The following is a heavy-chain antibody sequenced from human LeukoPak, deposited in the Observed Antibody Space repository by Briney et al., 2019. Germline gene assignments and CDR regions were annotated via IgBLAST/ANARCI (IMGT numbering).Heavy chain of an antibody. CDR2: IYPGDSDT. V-gene: IGHV5-51*01. Sequence: GESLKISCKGSGYRFTNYWIAWVRQMPGKGLEWMGIIYPGDSDTRYNPSFQGQVTISADRSFSSAYVPWSSLKASDTAMYYCARLLSNGYGPDRYFDYWGQGTLVTVSS. D-gene: IGHD5-18*01. CDR3: ARLLSNGYGPDRYFDY. J-gene: IGHJ4*02. CDR1: GYRFTNYW.